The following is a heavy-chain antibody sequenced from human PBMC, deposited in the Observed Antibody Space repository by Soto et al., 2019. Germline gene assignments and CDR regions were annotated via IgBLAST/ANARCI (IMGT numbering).Heavy chain of an antibody. J-gene: IGHJ5*02. Sequence: PSENLSLTCPFSGGSISRGGYYWSWIRQHPGKGLEWIGYIYYSGSTYYNPSLKSRVTISVDTSKNQFSLKLSSVTAADTAVYYCARSIDPWGQGTLVTVSS. CDR2: IYYSGST. CDR1: GGSISRGGYY. CDR3: ARSIDP. V-gene: IGHV4-31*03.